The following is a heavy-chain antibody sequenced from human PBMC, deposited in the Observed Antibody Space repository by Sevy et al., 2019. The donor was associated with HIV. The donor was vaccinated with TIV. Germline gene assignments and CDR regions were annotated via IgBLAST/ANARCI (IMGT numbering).Heavy chain of an antibody. D-gene: IGHD1-26*01. CDR1: VGSLSGYY. J-gene: IGHJ4*02. CDR3: ARGQWEHPY. CDR2: IIPSGDT. Sequence: SDTLSLTCAVYVGSLSGYYWSWIRQTPGKRLEWIGDIIPSGDTNYNPSLKSRVTISIDTSKNQFSLKLNSVTAADTAMYFCARGQWEHPYWGQGSLVTVSS. V-gene: IGHV4-34*01.